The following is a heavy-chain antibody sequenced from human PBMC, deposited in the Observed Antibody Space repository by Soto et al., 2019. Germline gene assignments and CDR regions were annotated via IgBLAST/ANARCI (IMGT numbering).Heavy chain of an antibody. J-gene: IGHJ6*02. CDR1: GGFSSIYY. Sequence: QVQLQESGPGLVKPSETLSLGCTVSGGFSSIYYWNWVRQTPGRKLEWIGYINDSGNTKYNPSLMRRATLSADTAKNQFSLTLSSVTAADTAVYYCAREGVARGASDFGMDVWGQGTTVTVSS. CDR2: INDSGNT. D-gene: IGHD1-26*01. V-gene: IGHV4-59*01. CDR3: AREGVARGASDFGMDV.